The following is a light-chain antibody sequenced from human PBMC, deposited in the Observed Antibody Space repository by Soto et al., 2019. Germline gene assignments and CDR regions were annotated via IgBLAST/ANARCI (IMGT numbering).Light chain of an antibody. Sequence: QSVLTQPPSASGSPGQSVTISCTGTSSEVGGYNYVSWYQQHAGKAPKLVIYEVSKRPSGVPDRFSGSKSGNTASLTVSWFQSEDEADYYCNSYAGSNLFYVFGTGTKVTVL. CDR3: NSYAGSNLFYV. V-gene: IGLV2-8*01. J-gene: IGLJ1*01. CDR1: SSEVGGYNY. CDR2: EVS.